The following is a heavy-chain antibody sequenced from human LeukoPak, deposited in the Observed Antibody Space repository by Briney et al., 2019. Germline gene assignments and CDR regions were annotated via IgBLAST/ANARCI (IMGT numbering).Heavy chain of an antibody. CDR1: GFTFSSYV. Sequence: GGSLRLSCAASGFTFSSYVMHWVRQAPGKGLEWVSSISSSSSYIYYADSVKGRFTISRDNAKNSLYLQMNSLGAEDTAVYYCAELGITMIGGVWGKGTTVTISS. D-gene: IGHD3-10*02. CDR3: AELGITMIGGV. V-gene: IGHV3-21*01. J-gene: IGHJ6*04. CDR2: ISSSSSYI.